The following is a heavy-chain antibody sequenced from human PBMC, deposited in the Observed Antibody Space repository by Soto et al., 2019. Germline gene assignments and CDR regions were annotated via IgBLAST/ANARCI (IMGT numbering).Heavy chain of an antibody. CDR2: ISYDGSNK. CDR3: ARDQMIVVVITDYYYGMDV. V-gene: IGHV3-30-3*01. D-gene: IGHD3-22*01. CDR1: GFTFSSYA. Sequence: PGGSLRLSCAASGFTFSSYAMHWVRQAPGKGLEWVAVISYDGSNKYYADSVKGRFTISRDNSKNTLYLQMNSLRAEDTAVYYCARDQMIVVVITDYYYGMDVWGQGTTLTVS. J-gene: IGHJ6*02.